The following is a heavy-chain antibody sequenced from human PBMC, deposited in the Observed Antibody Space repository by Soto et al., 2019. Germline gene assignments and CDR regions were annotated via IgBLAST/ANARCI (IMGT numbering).Heavy chain of an antibody. CDR1: GFSLTTSGLC. D-gene: IGHD6-13*01. J-gene: IGHJ4*02. CDR2: IDWDDDK. V-gene: IGHV2-70*12. Sequence: SGPTLVNPTQTLTLTCTFSGFSLTTSGLCVTWIRQPPGKALEWLARIDWDDDKYYSTSLKTRLTISKDTSKNQVVLTMTNMDPADTATYYCARTPYSTSWYYFDFWGQGILVTVS. CDR3: ARTPYSTSWYYFDF.